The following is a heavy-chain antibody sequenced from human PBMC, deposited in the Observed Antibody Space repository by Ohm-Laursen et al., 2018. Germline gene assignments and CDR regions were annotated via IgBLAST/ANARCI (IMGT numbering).Heavy chain of an antibody. Sequence: GSLRLSCTASGFTFSNNAMNWVRQAPGEGLEWVSSISSGSRYIHYADSVQGRFTLSRDDAKNSLYLQMNSLRAEDTALYYCARTTQYGEFIPWYFDLWGRGTLVTVSS. CDR3: ARTTQYGEFIPWYFDL. J-gene: IGHJ2*01. CDR1: GFTFSNNA. V-gene: IGHV3-21*01. CDR2: ISSGSRYI. D-gene: IGHD4-17*01.